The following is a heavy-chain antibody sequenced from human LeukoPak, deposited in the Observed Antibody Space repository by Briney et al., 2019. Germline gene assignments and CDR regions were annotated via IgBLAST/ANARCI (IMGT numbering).Heavy chain of an antibody. J-gene: IGHJ6*03. CDR1: GSSFINYA. V-gene: IGHV1-69*13. CDR3: GRIIAGATGVYYMDI. D-gene: IGHD1-26*01. CDR2: IISFFGTT. Sequence: SVKVSCKVSGSSFINYAIAWVRQAPGQGLEWMGGIISFFGTTNFAQKFQDRVTITADESASTVHMELNSLRSQDTAVYYCGRIIAGATGVYYMDIWGKGTSVTVSS.